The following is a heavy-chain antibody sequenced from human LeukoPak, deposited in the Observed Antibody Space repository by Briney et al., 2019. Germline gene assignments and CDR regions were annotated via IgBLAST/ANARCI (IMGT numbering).Heavy chain of an antibody. CDR2: ISWNSGSI. D-gene: IGHD6-13*01. J-gene: IGHJ4*02. CDR1: GFTLDDYA. V-gene: IGHV3-9*01. CDR3: AKDGSSSWPGDFDY. Sequence: GGSLRLSCAASGFTLDDYAMHWVRQAPGKGLEWVSGISWNSGSIGYAASVKGRFTISRDNAKNSLYLQMNSLRAEDTALYYCAKDGSSSWPGDFDYWGQGTLVTVSS.